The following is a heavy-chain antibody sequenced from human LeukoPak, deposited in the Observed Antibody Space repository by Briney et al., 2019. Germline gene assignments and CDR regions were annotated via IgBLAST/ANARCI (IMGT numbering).Heavy chain of an antibody. CDR3: ARLPVGATSWTDC. V-gene: IGHV1-46*01. J-gene: IGHJ4*02. Sequence: ASVKVSCKASGYTFTSYYIQWVRQAPGQGLEWMGIINPSGGSTNYAQKFQGRVTMTRDTSTSTVYMELSSLRSEDTAVYYCARLPVGATSWTDCWGQGTLVTVSS. D-gene: IGHD1-26*01. CDR1: GYTFTSYY. CDR2: INPSGGST.